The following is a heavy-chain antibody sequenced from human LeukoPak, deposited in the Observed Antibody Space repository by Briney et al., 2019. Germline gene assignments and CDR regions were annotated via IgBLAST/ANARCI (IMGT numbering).Heavy chain of an antibody. Sequence: GGSLRLSCAASGFTFSSYAMSWVRQAPGKGLEWVSAISGSGGSTYYADSVKGRFTISRDNSKNTLYLRMNSLRAEDTAVYYCAKGVSSVVYALNWFDPWGQGTLVTVSS. CDR1: GFTFSSYA. D-gene: IGHD2-8*02. V-gene: IGHV3-23*01. CDR3: AKGVSSVVYALNWFDP. J-gene: IGHJ5*02. CDR2: ISGSGGST.